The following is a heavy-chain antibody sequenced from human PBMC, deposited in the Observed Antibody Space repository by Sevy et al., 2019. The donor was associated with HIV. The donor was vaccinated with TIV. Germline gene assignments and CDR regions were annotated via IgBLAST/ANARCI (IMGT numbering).Heavy chain of an antibody. Sequence: GGSLRLSCAASGFTFSNYAMNWVRQAPGKGLEWVSTIFRSGGVTYYADSVKGRCTISRDNFKNTLNLQMHSLRAEDTAVYYCAGGRYDRSGSFDTFAIWGQGTMVTVSS. J-gene: IGHJ3*02. CDR1: GFTFSNYA. V-gene: IGHV3-23*01. CDR3: AGGRYDRSGSFDTFAI. CDR2: IFRSGGVT. D-gene: IGHD3-22*01.